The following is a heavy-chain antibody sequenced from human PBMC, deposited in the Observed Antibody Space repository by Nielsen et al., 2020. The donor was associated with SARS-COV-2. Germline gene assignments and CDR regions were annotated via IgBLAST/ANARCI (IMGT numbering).Heavy chain of an antibody. D-gene: IGHD1-14*01. V-gene: IGHV3-21*01. CDR1: GFTFSSYS. J-gene: IGHJ6*02. Sequence: GESLKISCAASGFTFSSYSMNWVRQAPGKGLEWVSSISSSSSYIYYADSVKGRFTISRDNAKRSLYLQLTSLRAEDTAVYYCARAYHNYYYAMDVWGQGTTVTVSS. CDR3: ARAYHNYYYAMDV. CDR2: ISSSSSYI.